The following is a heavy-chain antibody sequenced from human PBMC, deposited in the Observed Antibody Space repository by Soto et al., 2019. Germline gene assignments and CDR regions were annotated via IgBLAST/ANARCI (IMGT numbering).Heavy chain of an antibody. D-gene: IGHD6-19*01. CDR2: IYYSGST. J-gene: IGHJ4*02. CDR3: ARKYTSGWFFDY. CDR1: GGSVSSGSFH. V-gene: IGHV4-61*01. Sequence: SETLSLTCTVSGGSVSSGSFHWGWIRQPPGKGLEWIGSIYYSGSTNYNPSLKSRVTISVDTSKNQFSLKMDSVTAADTAVYYCARKYTSGWFFDYWGQGSLVTVSS.